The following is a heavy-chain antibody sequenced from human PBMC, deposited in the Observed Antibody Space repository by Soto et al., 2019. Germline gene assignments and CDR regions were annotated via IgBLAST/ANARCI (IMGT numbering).Heavy chain of an antibody. V-gene: IGHV3-23*01. Sequence: EVQLLESGGGLVQPGGSLRLSCAASGFTFSSDAMSWVRQAPGKGLEWVSAISGSGGSTYYADSVKGRFSISRDNSKNTLYLQMNSLRAEDTAVYYCAKEEGRMVTAIPFDYWGQGTLVTVSS. CDR1: GFTFSSDA. CDR3: AKEEGRMVTAIPFDY. J-gene: IGHJ4*02. CDR2: ISGSGGST. D-gene: IGHD2-21*02.